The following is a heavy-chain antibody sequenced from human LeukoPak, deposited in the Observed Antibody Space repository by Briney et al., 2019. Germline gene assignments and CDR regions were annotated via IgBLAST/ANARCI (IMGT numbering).Heavy chain of an antibody. V-gene: IGHV4-34*01. J-gene: IGHJ4*02. D-gene: IGHD6-13*01. CDR1: GGSFSGYY. CDR3: ARRKYSSSWSRFDY. CDR2: INHSGST. Sequence: PSETLSLTCAVYGGSFSGYYWSWIRQPPGKGLEWIGEINHSGSTNYNPSLKSRVTISVDTSKNQFSLKLSSVTAADTAVYYCARRKYSSSWSRFDYGGQGTLVTVSS.